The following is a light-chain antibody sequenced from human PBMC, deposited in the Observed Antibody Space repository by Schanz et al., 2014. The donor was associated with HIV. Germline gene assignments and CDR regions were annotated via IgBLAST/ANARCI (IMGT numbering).Light chain of an antibody. CDR1: SADIGAYNS. Sequence: QSALTQPASVSGSPGQSITISCTGTSADIGAYNSVSWYQQHPGKAPKLIIYDVNNRPSGVSDRFSGSKSANTASLAISGLQADDEGDYYCTSYTTNRTVAFGGGTKLTVL. V-gene: IGLV2-14*03. J-gene: IGLJ3*02. CDR2: DVN. CDR3: TSYTTNRTVA.